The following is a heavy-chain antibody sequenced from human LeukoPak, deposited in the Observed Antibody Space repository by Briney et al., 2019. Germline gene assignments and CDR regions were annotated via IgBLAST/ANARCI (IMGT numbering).Heavy chain of an antibody. CDR2: FDPEDGET. CDR1: GYTLTELS. CDR3: ATERLTTVISFDI. D-gene: IGHD4-11*01. V-gene: IGHV1-24*01. Sequence: GASVKVSCKVSGYTLTELSMHWVRQAPGKGLEWMGGFDPEDGETIYAQKFQGRVTVTEDTSTDTAYMELSSLRSEDTAVYYCATERLTTVISFDIWGQGTMVTVSS. J-gene: IGHJ3*02.